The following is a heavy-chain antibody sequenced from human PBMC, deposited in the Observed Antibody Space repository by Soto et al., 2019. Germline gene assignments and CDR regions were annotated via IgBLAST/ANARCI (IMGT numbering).Heavy chain of an antibody. V-gene: IGHV1-18*01. J-gene: IGHJ4*02. D-gene: IGHD3-22*01. CDR2: ISTYNGNT. CDR3: ARGPTDYYDNSGDYFLDY. CDR1: GYTFTTYG. Sequence: QVQLVQSGAEVKKPGASVKVSCKASGYTFTTYGMSWVRQATGQGLDWMGWISTYNGNTKYAERLQGRVTMTTDTPTSKAYMELRSLRSDDTAVYYCARGPTDYYDNSGDYFLDYWGQGNLVTVSS.